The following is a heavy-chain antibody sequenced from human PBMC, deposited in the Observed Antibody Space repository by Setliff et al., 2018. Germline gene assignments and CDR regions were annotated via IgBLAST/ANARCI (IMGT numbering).Heavy chain of an antibody. CDR1: GGSIGSGGYY. V-gene: IGHV4-31*03. Sequence: SLTCTVSGGSIGSGGYYWGWIRQHPGKGLEWIGYIYYSGSTYYNPSLKSRVTISVDTSKNQFSLKLSSVTAADTAVYYCARDPLTTNRRRAFDIWSQGTMVTVSS. J-gene: IGHJ3*02. CDR2: IYYSGST. CDR3: ARDPLTTNRRRAFDI. D-gene: IGHD4-17*01.